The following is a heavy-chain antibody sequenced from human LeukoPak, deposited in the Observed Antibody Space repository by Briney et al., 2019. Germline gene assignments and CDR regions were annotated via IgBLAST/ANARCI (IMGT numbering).Heavy chain of an antibody. D-gene: IGHD2-21*02. J-gene: IGHJ3*01. CDR1: GFTFSSYA. V-gene: IGHV3-23*01. CDR3: AKDLYGILAGGDGAFDV. Sequence: GGSLRLSCAASGFTFSSYAMSWVRQAPGKGLEWVSSIIGSGGITYSADSVKGRFTISRDNSKNTLYLQMNSLRAEDTAVYYCAKDLYGILAGGDGAFDVWGQGTMVTVSS. CDR2: IIGSGGIT.